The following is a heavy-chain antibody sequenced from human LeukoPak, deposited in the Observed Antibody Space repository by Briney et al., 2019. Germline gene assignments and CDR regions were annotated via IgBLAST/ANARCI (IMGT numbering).Heavy chain of an antibody. V-gene: IGHV3-7*01. CDR1: GFTFSSYW. J-gene: IGHJ1*01. CDR2: MKEDGGEK. D-gene: IGHD6-13*01. Sequence: PGGSLRLSCAGSGFTFSSYWMSWVRQAPGKGLEWVANMKEDGGEKYYVDSVRGRFTISRDNAKNSLYLQMNNLRAEDTVVYYCARDPGIANFQHWGQGTLVTVSS. CDR3: ARDPGIANFQH.